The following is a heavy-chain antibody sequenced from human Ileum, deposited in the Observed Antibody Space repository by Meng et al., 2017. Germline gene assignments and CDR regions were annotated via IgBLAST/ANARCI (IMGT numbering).Heavy chain of an antibody. V-gene: IGHV3-23*01. CDR1: GFTFSIYA. CDR3: AKDGKMSKVSDRYYFDS. CDR2: MSPSGGTT. Sequence: GESLKISCVASGFTFSIYAMSWVRQAPGKGLEWVSGMSPSGGTTHYADSVMGRFTISRDNSKNTLYLQMNSLRGEDTAVYYCAKDGKMSKVSDRYYFDSWGQGTLVTVSS. J-gene: IGHJ4*02. D-gene: IGHD1-26*01.